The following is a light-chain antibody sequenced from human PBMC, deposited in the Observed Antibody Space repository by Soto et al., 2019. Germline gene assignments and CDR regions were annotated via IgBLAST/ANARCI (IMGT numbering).Light chain of an antibody. CDR1: QSISIY. CDR2: AAS. V-gene: IGKV1-39*01. J-gene: IGKJ1*01. Sequence: DIQMTQSPSSLSASVGDRVTITCRASQSISIYLNWYQQKPGKAPKLLIYAASSLQSGVPSRFSGSVSGTDFTLTISRLQPEDFATYYCQQRKTFGQGTKVEIK. CDR3: QQRKT.